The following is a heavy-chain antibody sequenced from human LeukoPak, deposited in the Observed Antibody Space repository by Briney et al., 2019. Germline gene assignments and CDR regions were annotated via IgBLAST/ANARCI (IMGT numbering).Heavy chain of an antibody. V-gene: IGHV4-30-2*01. D-gene: IGHD1-26*01. Sequence: SETLSLTCTVSGGSISSGGYYWSWIRQPPGKGLEWIGYIYHNGSTYYNPSLKSRVTISVDRSKNQFSLKLSSVTAADTAVYYCARGVKGVGATRVDYWGQGTLVTVSS. CDR3: ARGVKGVGATRVDY. CDR2: IYHNGST. CDR1: GGSISSGGYY. J-gene: IGHJ4*02.